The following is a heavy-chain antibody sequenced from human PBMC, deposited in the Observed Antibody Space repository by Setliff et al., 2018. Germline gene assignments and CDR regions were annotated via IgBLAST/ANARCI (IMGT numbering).Heavy chain of an antibody. J-gene: IGHJ4*02. CDR3: ARSYSNSLEY. Sequence: SETLSLTCAASGGSISSGNWWSWVRQTPGKGLEWIGEINHSGKTNHKPSLKSRVTMSVDKSKNQFSLKLNSVTAADTAVYYCARSYSNSLEYWGQGTLVTVSS. D-gene: IGHD4-4*01. CDR2: INHSGKT. CDR1: GGSISSGNW. V-gene: IGHV4-4*02.